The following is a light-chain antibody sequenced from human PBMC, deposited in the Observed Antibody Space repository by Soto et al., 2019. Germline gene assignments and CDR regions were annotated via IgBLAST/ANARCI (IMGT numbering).Light chain of an antibody. J-gene: IGKJ2*01. CDR3: QQYNNLPYT. CDR1: QAISKY. CDR2: DAS. Sequence: DIQMTQSPSSLSASLGDRVTITCQASQAISKYLHWYYQRPGKAPILVIYDASNLEAGAPSRFSGGGSGTSFTLTISSLQPEDIGTYFCQQYNNLPYTFGQGTKLDIK. V-gene: IGKV1-33*01.